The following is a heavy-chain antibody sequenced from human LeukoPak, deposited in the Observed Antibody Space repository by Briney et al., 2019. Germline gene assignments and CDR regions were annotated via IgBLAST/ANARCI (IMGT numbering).Heavy chain of an antibody. V-gene: IGHV4-39*01. Sequence: PSETLSLTCTVSGGSISSSSYYWGWIRQPPGKGLEWIGSIYYSGNTYYNPSLKSRVTISVDTSKNQFSLKLSSVTAADTAVYYCAPVGVNMDVWGKGTTVTVSS. CDR3: APVGVNMDV. CDR2: IYYSGNT. D-gene: IGHD2-8*01. CDR1: GGSISSSSYY. J-gene: IGHJ6*03.